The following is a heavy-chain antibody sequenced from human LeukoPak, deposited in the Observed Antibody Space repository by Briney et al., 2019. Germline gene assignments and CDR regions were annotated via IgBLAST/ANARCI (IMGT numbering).Heavy chain of an antibody. J-gene: IGHJ4*02. V-gene: IGHV4-39*07. D-gene: IGHD3-3*01. CDR1: GGSITSSSYY. CDR2: INHSGST. Sequence: SETLSLTCIVSGGSITSSSYYWGWIRQPPGKGLEWIGEINHSGSTNYNPSLKSRVTISVDTSKNQFSLKLSSVTAADTAVYYCARSPRGSYYDFWRPRDYFDYWGQGTLVTVSS. CDR3: ARSPRGSYYDFWRPRDYFDY.